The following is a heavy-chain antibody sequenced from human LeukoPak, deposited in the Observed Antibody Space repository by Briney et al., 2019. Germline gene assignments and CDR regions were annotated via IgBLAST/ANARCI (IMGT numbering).Heavy chain of an antibody. Sequence: AGGSLRLSCAASGFTFSSYWMSWVRQAPGKGLEWVANIKQDGSEKYYVDSVKGRFTISRDNAKNSPYLQMNSLRAEDTAVYYCARDLVGWQYYFDYWGQGTLATVSS. CDR3: ARDLVGWQYYFDY. CDR2: IKQDGSEK. D-gene: IGHD2-15*01. CDR1: GFTFSSYW. V-gene: IGHV3-7*01. J-gene: IGHJ4*02.